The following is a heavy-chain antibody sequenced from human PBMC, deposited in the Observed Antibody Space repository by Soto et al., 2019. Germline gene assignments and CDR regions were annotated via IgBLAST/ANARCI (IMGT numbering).Heavy chain of an antibody. D-gene: IGHD6-6*01. CDR3: ARVGVAAPIDP. CDR2: IKHDGSEK. J-gene: IGHJ5*02. Sequence: EVQLVESGGGLVQPGGSLRLSCAAPGFSFSDYSMTWVRQAPGKGLEWVADIKHDGSEKHYLDSVKGRFTISRDDARNSLYLQISSPRAEDTAVYYCARVGVAAPIDPWGQGTLVTVSS. V-gene: IGHV3-7*01. CDR1: GFSFSDYS.